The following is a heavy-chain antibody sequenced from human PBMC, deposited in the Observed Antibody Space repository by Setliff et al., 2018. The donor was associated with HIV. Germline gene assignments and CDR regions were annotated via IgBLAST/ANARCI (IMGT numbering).Heavy chain of an antibody. D-gene: IGHD7-27*01. Sequence: SETLSLTCTVSGGSISSVDYYWSWTRQPPGKGLEWIGYISYSGSTYYNPYLKSRVTIAVDTSKNQFYLKLRSLTAADTAVYYCARENPGDFLPGSADAFDIWGQGTMVTVSS. CDR3: ARENPGDFLPGSADAFDI. J-gene: IGHJ3*02. CDR2: ISYSGST. V-gene: IGHV4-30-4*08. CDR1: GGSISSVDYY.